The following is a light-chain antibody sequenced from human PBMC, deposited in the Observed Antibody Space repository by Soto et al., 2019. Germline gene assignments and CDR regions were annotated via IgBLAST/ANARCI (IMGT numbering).Light chain of an antibody. Sequence: DIQMTQSPSSLSASVGDRVTITCRASQSISSYLNWYQQKPGKAPKLLIYAASSLQSGVPSRFSGSGTGTDFTLTISSLQPEYFTTYFCQQSFSSFLYTFGQGTKLEI. CDR3: QQSFSSFLYT. CDR1: QSISSY. J-gene: IGKJ2*01. CDR2: AAS. V-gene: IGKV1-39*01.